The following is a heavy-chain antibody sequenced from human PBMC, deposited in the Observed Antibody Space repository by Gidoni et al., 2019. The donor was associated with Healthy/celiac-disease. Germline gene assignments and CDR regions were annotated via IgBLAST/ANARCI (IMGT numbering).Heavy chain of an antibody. CDR3: ARERYYDFWSGYYINYYYGMDV. Sequence: EVQLVESGGGLVQPGGSLRLSCAASGFTFSSSWMHWVRQAPGKGLVWVSRINSDGSSTSYADSVKGRFTISRDNAKNTLYLQMNSLRAEDTAVYYCARERYYDFWSGYYINYYYGMDVWGQGTTVTVSS. J-gene: IGHJ6*02. CDR1: GFTFSSSW. V-gene: IGHV3-74*01. D-gene: IGHD3-3*01. CDR2: INSDGSST.